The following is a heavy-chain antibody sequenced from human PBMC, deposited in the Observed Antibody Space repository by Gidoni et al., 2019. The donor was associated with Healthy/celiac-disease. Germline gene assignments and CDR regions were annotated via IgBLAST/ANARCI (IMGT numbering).Heavy chain of an antibody. D-gene: IGHD5-12*01. V-gene: IGHV3-23*01. Sequence: EWVSAISGSGGSTYYADSVKGRFTNSRDNSKNTLYLQMNSLRAEDTAVYYCAKAHLGYNFDYWGQGTLVTVSS. CDR3: AKAHLGYNFDY. J-gene: IGHJ4*02. CDR2: ISGSGGST.